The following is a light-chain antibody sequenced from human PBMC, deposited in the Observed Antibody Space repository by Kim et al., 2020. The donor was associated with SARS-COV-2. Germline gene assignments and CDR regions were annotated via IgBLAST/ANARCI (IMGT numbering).Light chain of an antibody. V-gene: IGLV3-25*03. J-gene: IGLJ3*02. CDR3: QSADSSAHRV. CDR2: KGS. CDR1: ALPKQY. Sequence: SYELTQPPSVSVSPGQTARITCSGDALPKQYAYWYQQKPGQAPVLVIYKGSERPSGIPERFSGSSSGTTVTLTISGVQAEDEADYYCQSADSSAHRVFGGGTQLTVL.